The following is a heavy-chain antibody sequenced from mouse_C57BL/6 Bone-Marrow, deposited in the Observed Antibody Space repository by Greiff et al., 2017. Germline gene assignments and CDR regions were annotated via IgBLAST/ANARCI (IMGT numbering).Heavy chain of an antibody. J-gene: IGHJ4*01. D-gene: IGHD2-4*01. V-gene: IGHV1-63*01. CDR3: ARSRDYDYDGGVRYAMDY. Sequence: VQLQQPGAELMKPGASVKLSCKATGYTFTGYWIGWAKQRPGHGLEWIGDIYPGGGYTNYNAKFKGKAKLTADKSSSTAYMQFSSLTSEDSAIYYCARSRDYDYDGGVRYAMDYWGQRTSVTVSS. CDR2: IYPGGGYT. CDR1: GYTFTGYW.